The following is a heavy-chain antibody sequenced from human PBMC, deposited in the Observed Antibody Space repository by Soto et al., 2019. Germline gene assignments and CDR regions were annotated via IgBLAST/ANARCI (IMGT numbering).Heavy chain of an antibody. CDR2: IGSVGGDT. Sequence: GGSLRLSCTASGFTFYSYAMSWVRQAPGKGLEWVSTIGSVGGDTYYADSVKGRFTISRDDSKNTLLLQMNSLRAEDTAVYYCVKDRMAYNSVWDPFDIWGQGTMVTVS. CDR3: VKDRMAYNSVWDPFDI. CDR1: GFTFYSYA. V-gene: IGHV3-23*01. D-gene: IGHD1-20*01. J-gene: IGHJ3*02.